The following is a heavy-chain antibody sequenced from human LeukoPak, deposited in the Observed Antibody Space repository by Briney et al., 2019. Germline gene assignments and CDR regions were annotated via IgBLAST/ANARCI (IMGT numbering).Heavy chain of an antibody. Sequence: PGGSLRLSCAASGFTFNSYSMNWVRQAPGKGLECISYIRSGSSTIYYADSVKGRFTISRDNAKNSLYLQMNSLRAEDTAVYYCARATIFANSFDPWGQGTLVTVSS. V-gene: IGHV3-48*01. J-gene: IGHJ5*02. CDR2: IRSGSSTI. D-gene: IGHD3-3*01. CDR1: GFTFNSYS. CDR3: ARATIFANSFDP.